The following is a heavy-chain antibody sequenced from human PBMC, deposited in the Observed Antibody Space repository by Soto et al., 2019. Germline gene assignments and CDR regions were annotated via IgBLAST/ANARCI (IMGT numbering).Heavy chain of an antibody. CDR2: TYYKSKWEV. Sequence: QVQLQQSGPGLVKPSQTLSLTCAISGDSVSTNSATWDWIRQSPSRGLEWLGRTYYKSKWEVDYAVSGLGRITINPATSIHRLSLQLISVTLDYTAVYYCARLIGNSWVDSWGQGSLVTVSS. CDR1: GDSVSTNSAT. J-gene: IGHJ4*02. D-gene: IGHD3-16*01. CDR3: ARLIGNSWVDS. V-gene: IGHV6-1*01.